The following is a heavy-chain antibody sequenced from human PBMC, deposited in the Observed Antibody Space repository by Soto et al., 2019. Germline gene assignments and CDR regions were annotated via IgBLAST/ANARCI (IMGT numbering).Heavy chain of an antibody. D-gene: IGHD6-19*01. CDR1: GFTFSSYA. CDR2: ISGSGGST. Sequence: GGSLRLSCAASGFTFSSYAMSWVRQAPGKGLEWVSAISGSGGSTYYADSVKGRFTISRDNSKNTLYLQMNSLRAEDTAVYYCAKDQSDNQQWLPGGMDVWGQGTTVTVSS. CDR3: AKDQSDNQQWLPGGMDV. J-gene: IGHJ6*02. V-gene: IGHV3-23*01.